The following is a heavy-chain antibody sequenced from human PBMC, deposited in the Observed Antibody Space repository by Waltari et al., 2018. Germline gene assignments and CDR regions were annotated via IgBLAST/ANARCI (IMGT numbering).Heavy chain of an antibody. Sequence: EVQLVESGGGLVQPGGSLRLSCAASGFTFSSYWMSWVRQAPGKGLEWVANIKQDGSEKYYVDSVKGRFTISRDNAKNSLYLQMNSLRAEDTAVYYCARDEIGGYSGSYLVYWGQGTLVTVSS. D-gene: IGHD1-26*01. J-gene: IGHJ4*02. CDR2: IKQDGSEK. V-gene: IGHV3-7*03. CDR1: GFTFSSYW. CDR3: ARDEIGGYSGSYLVY.